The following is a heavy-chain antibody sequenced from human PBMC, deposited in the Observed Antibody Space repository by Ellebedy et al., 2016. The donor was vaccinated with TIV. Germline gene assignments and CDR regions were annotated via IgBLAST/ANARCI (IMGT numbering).Heavy chain of an antibody. CDR2: IIPIFGTA. D-gene: IGHD6-19*01. J-gene: IGHJ6*02. CDR3: ARDKGTAVADYYYYYGMDV. V-gene: IGHV1-69*13. Sequence: SVKVSCXASGGTFSSYAISWVRQAPGQGLEWMGGIIPIFGTANYAQKFQGRVTITADESTSTAYMELRSLRSDDTAVYYCARDKGTAVADYYYYYGMDVWGQGTTVTVSS. CDR1: GGTFSSYA.